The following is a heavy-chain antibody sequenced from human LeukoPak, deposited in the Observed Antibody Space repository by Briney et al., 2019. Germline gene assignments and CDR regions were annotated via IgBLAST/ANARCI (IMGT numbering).Heavy chain of an antibody. CDR1: GFTFTNYW. CDR2: IKRDRSEK. CDR3: ARLREIPVFGVVTKSTSYFDY. V-gene: IGHV3-7*01. Sequence: GGSLRPSCAASGFTFTNYWMSWVRQAPGKGLELVANIKRDRSEKYYVDSVKGRFTISRDNAKNSLYLQMNSLRAEDTAVYYCARLREIPVFGVVTKSTSYFDYWGQGTLVTVSS. D-gene: IGHD3-3*01. J-gene: IGHJ4*02.